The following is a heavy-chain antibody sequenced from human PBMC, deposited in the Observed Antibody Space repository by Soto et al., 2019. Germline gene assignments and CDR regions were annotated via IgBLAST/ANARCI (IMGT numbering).Heavy chain of an antibody. CDR1: GYTLTELS. CDR2: FDPEDGET. Sequence: GASVKVSCKVSGYTLTELSMHWVRQAPGKGLEWMGGFDPEDGETIYAQKFQGRVTMTEDTSTDTAYMELSSLRSEDTAVYYCATGGIFLPYKHCGGDCYRSYYYYGMDVWGQGTTVTVSS. V-gene: IGHV1-24*01. D-gene: IGHD2-21*02. CDR3: ATGGIFLPYKHCGGDCYRSYYYYGMDV. J-gene: IGHJ6*02.